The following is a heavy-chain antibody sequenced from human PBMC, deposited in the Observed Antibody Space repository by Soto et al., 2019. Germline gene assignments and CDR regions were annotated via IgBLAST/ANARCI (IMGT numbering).Heavy chain of an antibody. CDR3: TTVGYTYGYYSYYGMDV. J-gene: IGHJ6*02. V-gene: IGHV3-15*07. D-gene: IGHD5-18*01. CDR1: GFTFSNAW. CDR2: IKSKTDGGTS. Sequence: EVQLVESGGGLVKPGGSLRLSCAASGFTFSNAWMNWVRQAPGKGLEWVGRIKSKTDGGTSDYAAPMKGRFTISRDDSKNTLYVQMNNLTTEDTAVYYCTTVGYTYGYYSYYGMDVWGQGTTVTVSS.